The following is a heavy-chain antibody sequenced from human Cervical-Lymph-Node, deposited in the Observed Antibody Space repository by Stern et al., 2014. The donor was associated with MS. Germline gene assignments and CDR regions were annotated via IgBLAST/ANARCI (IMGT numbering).Heavy chain of an antibody. J-gene: IGHJ3*01. Sequence: QVQLVQSGAEVKSPGSSVKISCKASGGSLSSNPVSWVRQAPGKGLEWMGGIIPIFDSTNYSQKFGGRLTIIADKSTSTTYMELSSLRSEDTAIYYCARDGILQTVDAFDLWGQGTMVTVSS. CDR3: ARDGILQTVDAFDL. V-gene: IGHV1-69*06. CDR1: GGSLSSNP. D-gene: IGHD2-21*01. CDR2: IIPIFDST.